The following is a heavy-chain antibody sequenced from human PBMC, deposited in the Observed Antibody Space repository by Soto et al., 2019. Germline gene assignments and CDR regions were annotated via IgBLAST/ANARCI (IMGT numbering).Heavy chain of an antibody. Sequence: SETLSLTCTVSGGSIISSSYYWVWIRQPPGKGLEWIGSIYYSGSTYYNPSLKSRVTISVDTSKNQFSLKLSSVTAADTAVYYCAREAGTLLSYYFDYWGQGTLVTVSS. CDR3: AREAGTLLSYYFDY. V-gene: IGHV4-39*02. D-gene: IGHD1-1*01. CDR2: IYYSGST. CDR1: GGSIISSSYY. J-gene: IGHJ4*02.